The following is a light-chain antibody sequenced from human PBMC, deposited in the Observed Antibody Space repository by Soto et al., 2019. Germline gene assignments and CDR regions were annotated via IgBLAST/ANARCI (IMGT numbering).Light chain of an antibody. CDR1: QSILYSSNNKNS. J-gene: IGKJ2*01. CDR3: HQYYSFHT. V-gene: IGKV4-1*01. Sequence: DIVMTQSPDFLAVSLGERATINCKSSQSILYSSNNKNSLAWYQQKPGQPPKLLIYWASTRESGVPDRFSGSGSGTDFTLTISSLQAEDVAVYYCHQYYSFHTFGQGTKLEIK. CDR2: WAS.